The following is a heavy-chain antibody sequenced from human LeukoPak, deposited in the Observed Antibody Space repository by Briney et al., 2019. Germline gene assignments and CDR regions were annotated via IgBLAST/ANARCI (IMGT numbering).Heavy chain of an antibody. CDR2: ISWNSGVI. CDR3: ARGHSSSPNWFDP. CDR1: GFTFDDYA. V-gene: IGHV3-9*01. J-gene: IGHJ5*02. Sequence: GGSLRLSCAASGFTFDDYAMHWVRQAPGKGLEWVSGISWNSGVIDYSDSVKGRFTISRDNAKNSLYLQMNSLRAEDTAVYYCARGHSSSPNWFDPWGQGTLVTVSS. D-gene: IGHD6-13*01.